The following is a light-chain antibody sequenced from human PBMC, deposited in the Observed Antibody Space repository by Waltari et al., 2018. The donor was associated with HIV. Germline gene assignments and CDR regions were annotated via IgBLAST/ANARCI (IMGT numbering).Light chain of an antibody. CDR3: GTWDTSLNAGV. CDR2: DNQ. CDR1: TPNTGTNF. Sequence: QSVLTQPPPVSAAPGQKVTISRSGTTPNTGTNFVCWYQKLPGTAPKLLIFDNQKRPSGVSDRFSASKSATSATLDITGLHTGDEAEYYCGTWDTSLNAGVFGGGTKVSVL. V-gene: IGLV1-51*01. J-gene: IGLJ2*01.